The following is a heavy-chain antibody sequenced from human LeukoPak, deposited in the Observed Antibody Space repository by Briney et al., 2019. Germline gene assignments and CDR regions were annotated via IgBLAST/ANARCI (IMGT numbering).Heavy chain of an antibody. CDR2: FETEDGEP. D-gene: IGHD2-15*01. Sequence: GASVKVSCKVSGYSLSEISVHWIRQVPGRGLEWMGSFETEDGEPLYAQKFQGRVTMTEDTSTDTAYMGLSSLRSEDTAMYYCASGNEVTLDGFAIWGQGTMVTVSS. CDR3: ASGNEVTLDGFAI. V-gene: IGHV1-24*01. CDR1: GYSLSEIS. J-gene: IGHJ3*02.